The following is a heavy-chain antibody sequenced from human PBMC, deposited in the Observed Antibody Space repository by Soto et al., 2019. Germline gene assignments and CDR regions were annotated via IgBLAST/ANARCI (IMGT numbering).Heavy chain of an antibody. CDR2: ISYDGSNK. Sequence: GGSLRLSCAASGFTFSSYGMHWVRQAPGKGLEWVAVISYDGSNKYYADSVKGRFTISRDNSKNTLYLQMNSLRAEDTAVYYCAKDIAPPYGDEYYYYGMDVWGQGTTVTVSS. CDR3: AKDIAPPYGDEYYYYGMDV. D-gene: IGHD4-17*01. CDR1: GFTFSSYG. V-gene: IGHV3-30*18. J-gene: IGHJ6*02.